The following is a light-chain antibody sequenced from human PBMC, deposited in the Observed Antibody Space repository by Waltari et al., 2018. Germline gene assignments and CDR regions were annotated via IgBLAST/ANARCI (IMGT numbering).Light chain of an antibody. Sequence: DIQMTQSPSSLSASVGDRVTITCRASQGISYSLAWYQQKPGKAPKLLLYDAFTLKSGVPSRFSGSGSGADYALTISSLQAEDFATYYCQQYFVNPGFGPGTKLEI. V-gene: IGKV1-NL1*01. J-gene: IGKJ2*01. CDR1: QGISYS. CDR3: QQYFVNPG. CDR2: DAF.